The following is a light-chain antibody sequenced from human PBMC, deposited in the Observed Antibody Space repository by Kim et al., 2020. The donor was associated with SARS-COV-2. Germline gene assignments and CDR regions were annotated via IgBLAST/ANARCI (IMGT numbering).Light chain of an antibody. CDR1: LYVSIS. J-gene: IGKJ4*01. CDR2: DAS. V-gene: IGKV1-33*01. CDR3: QQYDDFLVT. Sequence: DIQMTQSPSSLSASVGDRVTITCQASLYVSISLNWFQHRPGQAPRLLIYDASTLETGVPSRFSGSGSGTSFTFTISSLQPEDSATYYCQQYDDFLVTFGGGTKLEIK.